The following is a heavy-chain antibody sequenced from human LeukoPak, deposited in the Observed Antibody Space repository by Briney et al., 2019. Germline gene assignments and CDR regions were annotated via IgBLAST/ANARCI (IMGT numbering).Heavy chain of an antibody. D-gene: IGHD2-2*01. V-gene: IGHV1-2*02. J-gene: IGHJ4*02. CDR1: GYTFTGYY. CDR2: INPNSGGT. Sequence: ASVKVSCKASGYTFTGYYMHWVRQAPGQELEWMGWINPNSGGTNYAQKFQGRVTMTRDTSISTAYMELSRLRSDDTAVYYCAREGADIVVVPAAHDYWGQGTLVTVSS. CDR3: AREGADIVVVPAAHDY.